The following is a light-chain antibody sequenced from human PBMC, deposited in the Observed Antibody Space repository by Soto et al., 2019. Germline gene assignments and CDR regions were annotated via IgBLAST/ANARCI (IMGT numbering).Light chain of an antibody. CDR1: SSDIGGYNY. J-gene: IGLJ2*01. CDR3: CSNAGSYSLV. V-gene: IGLV2-11*01. CDR2: DVT. Sequence: QSALTQPRSVSGSPGQSVTISCTGTSSDIGGYNYVSWYQHHPGKAPKLMIYDVTTRPSGVPDRFSGSKSGNTASLSISGLQDEDEDDYYCCSNAGSYSLVFGGGTKVTVL.